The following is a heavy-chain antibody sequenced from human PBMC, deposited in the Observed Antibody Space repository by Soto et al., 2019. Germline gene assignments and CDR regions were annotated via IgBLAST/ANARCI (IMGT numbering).Heavy chain of an antibody. V-gene: IGHV4-59*12. CDR2: IYYSGST. Sequence: SETQSVTRTVAGGYISSYCLSWIRQHTGKGLEWIGYIYYSGSTNYNPSLKSRVTISVDTSKNQFSLKLSSVTAADTAVYYCAREVGARQFDYWGQGTLVTVSS. J-gene: IGHJ4*02. CDR3: AREVGARQFDY. D-gene: IGHD1-26*01. CDR1: GGYISSYC.